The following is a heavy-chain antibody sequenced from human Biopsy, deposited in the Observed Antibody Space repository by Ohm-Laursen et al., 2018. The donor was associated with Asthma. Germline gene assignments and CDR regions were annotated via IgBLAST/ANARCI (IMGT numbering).Heavy chain of an antibody. D-gene: IGHD4-17*01. Sequence: ASVKVSCKISGHSLTDLSMHWVRQAPGQGLEWMGGHDHEEGGTVNARRFQGRVTMTEDTSTGTAYMELSSLSSDDTAVYYCASDFPKDYVRYNFQFWGQGTLVTVSS. CDR3: ASDFPKDYVRYNFQF. J-gene: IGHJ4*02. CDR2: HDHEEGGT. CDR1: GHSLTDLS. V-gene: IGHV1-24*01.